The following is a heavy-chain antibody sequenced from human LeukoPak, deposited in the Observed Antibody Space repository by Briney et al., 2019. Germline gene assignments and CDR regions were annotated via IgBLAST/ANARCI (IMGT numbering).Heavy chain of an antibody. CDR2: TRSKVYRGST. D-gene: IGHD3-16*01. CDR3: ARGERDFDY. CDR1: GPSFGDSA. Sequence: PGGSLRLSCRFSGPSFGDSAVTWVRQAPGKGLEWVGCTRSKVYRGSTDYAASVKDGFIISRDESKSIAYLQMDRLRTEDTAVYYCARGERDFDYWGQGTLVTVSS. J-gene: IGHJ4*02. V-gene: IGHV3-49*04.